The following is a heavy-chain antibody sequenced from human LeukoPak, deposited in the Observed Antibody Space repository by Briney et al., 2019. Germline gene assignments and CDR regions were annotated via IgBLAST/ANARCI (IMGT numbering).Heavy chain of an antibody. J-gene: IGHJ6*03. V-gene: IGHV4-31*03. Sequence: SETLSLTCTVSGGSINCGGYYWSWIRQHPGKGLGWIGYSYYSGSTYYNPSLKSRVTISVDTSKNQFSLKLSSVTAADTAVYYCARGPSPHYDFWSGYHYYYYYYMDVWGKGTTVTVSS. CDR2: SYYSGST. D-gene: IGHD3-3*01. CDR3: ARGPSPHYDFWSGYHYYYYYYMDV. CDR1: GGSINCGGYY.